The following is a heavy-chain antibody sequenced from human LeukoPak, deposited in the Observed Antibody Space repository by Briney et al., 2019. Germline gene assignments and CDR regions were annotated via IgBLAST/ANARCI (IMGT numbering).Heavy chain of an antibody. V-gene: IGHV1-8*03. CDR2: MNPNSGNT. CDR3: ARHSSRGHYYDFDS. D-gene: IGHD3-22*01. J-gene: IGHJ4*02. CDR1: GYTFTSYD. Sequence: ASVKVSCKASGYTFTSYDINWVRQATGQGLEWMGWMNPNSGNTGYAQKFQGRVTITRSTSISTAYMELSSLRSEDTAVYYCARHSSRGHYYDFDSWGQGALVTVSA.